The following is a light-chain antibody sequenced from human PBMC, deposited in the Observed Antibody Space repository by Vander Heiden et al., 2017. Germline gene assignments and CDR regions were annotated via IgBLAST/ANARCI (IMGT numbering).Light chain of an antibody. CDR1: GSDVGNYDY. J-gene: IGLJ1*01. V-gene: IGLV2-11*01. CDR3: LSYAGGYSYV. Sequence: QSLLTPPPSVSGSPGQSVTISCTGTGSDVGNYDYVSWYQQHPGKAPRLIIYDRFSGSKSGNTASLTISGLRADDESDYFCLSYAGGYSYVFGGGTAVTVL.